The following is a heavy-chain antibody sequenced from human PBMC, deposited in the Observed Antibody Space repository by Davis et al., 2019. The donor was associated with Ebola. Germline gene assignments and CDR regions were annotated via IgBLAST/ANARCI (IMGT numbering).Heavy chain of an antibody. CDR3: ARDSYYGSVYYYGMDV. CDR1: GGTFSSYA. J-gene: IGHJ6*02. CDR2: IIPIFGTA. D-gene: IGHD3-10*01. Sequence: SVKVSCKASGGTFSSYAISWVRQAPGQGLEWMGGIIPIFGTANYAQKLQGRVTMTTDTSTSTAYMELRSLRADDAAVYYCARDSYYGSVYYYGMDVWGQGTTVTVSS. V-gene: IGHV1-69*05.